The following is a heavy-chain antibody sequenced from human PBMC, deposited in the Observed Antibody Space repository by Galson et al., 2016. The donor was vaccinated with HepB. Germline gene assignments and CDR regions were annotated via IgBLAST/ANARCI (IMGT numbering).Heavy chain of an antibody. CDR1: GGSISSGGFY. D-gene: IGHD6-13*01. CDR2: IYYSGSS. CDR3: ARRDGGIAAAGHYFDNGMDV. V-gene: IGHV4-31*03. Sequence: TLSLTCTVSGGSISSGGFYWSWIRQHPGKGLEWIGFIYYSGSSFYNPSLKSRVTISVDTPKNQFPLELTSVTAADTAVYYCARRDGGIAAAGHYFDNGMDVWGQGTTVTVSS. J-gene: IGHJ6*02.